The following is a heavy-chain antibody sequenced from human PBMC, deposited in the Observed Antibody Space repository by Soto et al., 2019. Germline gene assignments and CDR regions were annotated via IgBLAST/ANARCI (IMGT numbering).Heavy chain of an antibody. CDR2: IFYSGST. J-gene: IGHJ4*02. D-gene: IGHD3-9*01. CDR1: GASLSGYY. CDR3: ARVDWGSFDY. V-gene: IGHV4-59*01. Sequence: KASETLSLTXTVSGASLSGYYWAWIRQPPGKGLEWIGNIFYSGSTDYNPSLKSRVTMSLDTSRSHFSLKIRSVTTADTAVYYCARVDWGSFDYWGQGTLVTVSS.